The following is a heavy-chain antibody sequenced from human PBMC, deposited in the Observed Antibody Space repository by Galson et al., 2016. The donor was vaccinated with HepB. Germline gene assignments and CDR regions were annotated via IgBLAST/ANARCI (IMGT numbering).Heavy chain of an antibody. CDR3: STLRDFWSG. Sequence: SLRLSCAASGFTFSRRWMYWVRQAPGKGLVWVSQINSDGSNINYADSVKGRFTISRDNADNTLYLQMNSLRGDDTAVYYCSTLRDFWSGWGQGTLVTVSP. CDR1: GFTFSRRW. J-gene: IGHJ4*02. D-gene: IGHD3-3*01. CDR2: INSDGSNI. V-gene: IGHV3-74*01.